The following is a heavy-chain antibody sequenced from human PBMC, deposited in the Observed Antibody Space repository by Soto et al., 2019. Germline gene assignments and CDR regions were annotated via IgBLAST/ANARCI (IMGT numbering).Heavy chain of an antibody. CDR2: ISAYNGNT. CDR1: GYTFITYN. V-gene: IGHV1-18*04. D-gene: IGHD6-19*01. Sequence: QVHLVQSGAEVKKPGASVKVSCKASGYTFITYNITWVRQAPGQGLEWMGWISAYNGNTNHAQTLQGRVTMTTHTPASTGYMELRSLTSDDTAVYYCAREADHGLDYWGQGTLVTVSS. CDR3: AREADHGLDY. J-gene: IGHJ4*02.